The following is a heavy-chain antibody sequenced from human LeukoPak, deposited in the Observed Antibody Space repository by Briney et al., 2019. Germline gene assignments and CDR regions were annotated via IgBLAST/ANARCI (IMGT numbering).Heavy chain of an antibody. CDR1: GFTFSDYY. V-gene: IGHV3-11*01. Sequence: GGSLRLSCAASGFTFSDYYRSWIRQAPGKGLEWVSYISSSGSTIYYADSVKGRFTISSAYAKKLLYLQSNIMTAEAAVLYCCARGAPLAVNYWGQGTLVTASS. CDR2: ISSSGSTI. CDR3: ARGAPLAVNY. D-gene: IGHD1-26*01. J-gene: IGHJ4*02.